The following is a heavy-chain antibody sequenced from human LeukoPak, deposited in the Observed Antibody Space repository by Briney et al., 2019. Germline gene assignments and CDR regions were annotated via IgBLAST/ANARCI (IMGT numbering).Heavy chain of an antibody. J-gene: IGHJ4*02. CDR2: IYYSGTT. CDR3: ARGFDSKSTYFDY. D-gene: IGHD5-12*01. Sequence: SETLSLTCTVSGGSISSSSYYWGWIRQPPGKGLEWIGYIYYSGTTKYNPSLRSRVTISVDTSKNQFSLRLTSVTAADTAVYYCARGFDSKSTYFDYWGQGTLVTVSS. CDR1: GGSISSSSYY. V-gene: IGHV4-61*05.